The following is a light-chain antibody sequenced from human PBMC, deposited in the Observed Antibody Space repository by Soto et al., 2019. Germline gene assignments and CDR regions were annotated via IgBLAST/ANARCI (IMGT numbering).Light chain of an antibody. V-gene: IGKV1-5*03. Sequence: DIQMTQSPSTLSASVGDRVPITCRASQSISRWLAWYQQKPGKAPKLLIYKASSLDSVGPSSFSVSGSGTEFSLTITGLKADDFATYHGQKYNGYAQLTFCEGTKGEIK. J-gene: IGKJ4*02. CDR2: KAS. CDR3: QKYNGYAQLT. CDR1: QSISRW.